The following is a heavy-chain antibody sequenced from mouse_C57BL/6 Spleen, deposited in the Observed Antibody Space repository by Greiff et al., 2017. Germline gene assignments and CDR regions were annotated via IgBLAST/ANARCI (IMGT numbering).Heavy chain of an antibody. J-gene: IGHJ4*01. V-gene: IGHV1-80*01. CDR3: AGGEGYAAMDY. CDR2: INPGDGST. D-gene: IGHD2-2*01. CDR1: GYAFTSYC. Sequence: QVQLQQSGAELVKPGASVTLSCKASGYAFTSYCLNWVKQRPGRSLEWIGQINPGDGSTNYNANFKSQTTLTADTSSNTAYMQLSSLTSEDSAVYCCAGGEGYAAMDYWGQGTSVTVSS.